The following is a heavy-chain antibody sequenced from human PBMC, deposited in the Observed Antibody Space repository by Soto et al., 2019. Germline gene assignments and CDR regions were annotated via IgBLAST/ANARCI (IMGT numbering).Heavy chain of an antibody. V-gene: IGHV3-7*01. D-gene: IGHD6-13*01. CDR1: GFTFGSYW. J-gene: IGHJ4*02. CDR3: ARDNGYENYFAY. Sequence: GGSLRLSCAASGFTFGSYWMSWVRQAPGKGLEWLANIKKDGSERYYVDSVKGRFTISRDNAKNSLYLQMNSLRAEDTAVYYCARDNGYENYFAYWGQGTLVTVSS. CDR2: IKKDGSER.